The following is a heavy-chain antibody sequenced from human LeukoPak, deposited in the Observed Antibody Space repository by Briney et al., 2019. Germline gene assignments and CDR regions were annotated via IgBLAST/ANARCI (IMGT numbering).Heavy chain of an antibody. Sequence: SETLSLTCAVYGGSFSGYYWSWIRQPPGKGLEWIGEINHSGSTNYNPSLKSRVIISVDTSKNQFSLKLSSVTAADTAVYYCARVSGYSYGWSYYYYMDVWGKGTTVTVSS. CDR1: GGSFSGYY. J-gene: IGHJ6*03. V-gene: IGHV4-34*01. D-gene: IGHD5-18*01. CDR2: INHSGST. CDR3: ARVSGYSYGWSYYYYMDV.